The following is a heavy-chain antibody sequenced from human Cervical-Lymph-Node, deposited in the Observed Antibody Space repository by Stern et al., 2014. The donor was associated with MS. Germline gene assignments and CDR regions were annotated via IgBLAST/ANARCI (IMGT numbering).Heavy chain of an antibody. V-gene: IGHV4-31*03. Sequence: QVQLVQSGPGLVKPSQTLSLTCSVSGDSVSNGAYYWSWIRQRPGKGPEWLGYIYFIGSTYHNPSFKSRVTISLDTPKNQFSLRLTSVTAADTAVYYCARVRRSSVEFDPWGQGTLVTVSS. CDR1: GDSVSNGAYY. D-gene: IGHD6-13*01. CDR3: ARVRRSSVEFDP. J-gene: IGHJ5*02. CDR2: IYFIGST.